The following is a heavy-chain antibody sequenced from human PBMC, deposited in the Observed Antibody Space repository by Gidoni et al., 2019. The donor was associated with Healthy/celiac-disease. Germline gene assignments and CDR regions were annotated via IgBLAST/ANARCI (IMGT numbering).Heavy chain of an antibody. CDR3: ARPSLYGSGSPFDY. CDR1: GGSFSGYY. J-gene: IGHJ4*02. D-gene: IGHD3-10*01. Sequence: QVQLQQLGAGLLKPSETLSLTCAVYGGSFSGYYWSWIRQPPGKGLDGIGEINHSGSTNYNPSLKSRVTISVDTSKNQFSLKLSSVTAADTAVYYCARPSLYGSGSPFDYWGQGTLVTVSS. V-gene: IGHV4-34*01. CDR2: INHSGST.